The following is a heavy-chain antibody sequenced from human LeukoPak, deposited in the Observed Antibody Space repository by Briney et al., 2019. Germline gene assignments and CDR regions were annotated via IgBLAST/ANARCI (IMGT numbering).Heavy chain of an antibody. CDR3: ARDFTAAATSAFDI. D-gene: IGHD6-13*01. Sequence: SGTLSLTCAVSGGSISSGNWWSWVRQPPGKGPECIGEIYHSGSTNYNPSLKSRVTISVDKSKNQFSLKLSSVTAADTAVYYCARDFTAAATSAFDIWGQGTMVTVSS. CDR2: IYHSGST. CDR1: GGSISSGNW. V-gene: IGHV4-4*02. J-gene: IGHJ3*02.